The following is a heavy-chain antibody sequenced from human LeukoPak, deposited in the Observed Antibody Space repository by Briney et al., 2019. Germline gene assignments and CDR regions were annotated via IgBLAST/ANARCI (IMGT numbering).Heavy chain of an antibody. D-gene: IGHD1-26*01. CDR1: GYTFTSYY. CDR3: ARDRDSKWELLHYYMDV. CDR2: INPSGGST. Sequence: ASVKVSCKASGYTFTSYYMHWVRQAPGQGLEWMGIINPSGGSTSYAQKLQGRVTMTTDTSTSTAYMELRSLRSDDTAVYYCARDRDSKWELLHYYMDVWGKGTTVAVSS. J-gene: IGHJ6*03. V-gene: IGHV1-46*01.